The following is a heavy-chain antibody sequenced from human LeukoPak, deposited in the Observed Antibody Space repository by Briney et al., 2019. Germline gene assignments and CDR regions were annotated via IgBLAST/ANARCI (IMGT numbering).Heavy chain of an antibody. J-gene: IGHJ4*02. CDR1: GDTFSTYY. D-gene: IGHD1-26*01. Sequence: GASVKVSCKASGDTFSTYYMHWVRQAPGKGLEWVAFIRYDGSNKYYADSVKGRFTISRDNSKNTLYLQMNSLRAEDTAVYYCAKYALDSGSYSGDYWGQGTLVTVSS. CDR2: IRYDGSNK. CDR3: AKYALDSGSYSGDY. V-gene: IGHV3-30*02.